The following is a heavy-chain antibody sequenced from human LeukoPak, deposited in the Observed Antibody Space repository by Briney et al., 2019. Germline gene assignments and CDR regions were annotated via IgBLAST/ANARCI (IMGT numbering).Heavy chain of an antibody. D-gene: IGHD2-21*02. J-gene: IGHJ5*02. CDR2: INHSGST. CDR3: ARVTPVAYCGGDCYSTYNWFDP. V-gene: IGHV4-34*01. CDR1: GGSFSGYY. Sequence: SETLSLTCAVYGGSFSGYYWSWIRQPPVKGLEWIGEINHSGSTNYNPSLKSRVTISVDTSKNQFSLKLSSVTAADTAVYYCARVTPVAYCGGDCYSTYNWFDPWGQGTLVTVSS.